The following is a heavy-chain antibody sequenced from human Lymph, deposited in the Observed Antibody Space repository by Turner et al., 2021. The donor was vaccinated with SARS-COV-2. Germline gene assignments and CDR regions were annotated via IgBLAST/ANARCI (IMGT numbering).Heavy chain of an antibody. D-gene: IGHD6-13*01. CDR3: ARGLGSSWYSGGFDY. J-gene: IGHJ4*02. CDR2: IWYDGRNK. V-gene: IGHV3-33*01. Sequence: QVRLVESGGGVVQPGRSLRLSCAASGFTFSSYVMHWVRQATGKGLEWVAVIWYDGRNKYYADSVKGRFTISRDNSKNTLYLQMNSLRAEDTAVYYCARGLGSSWYSGGFDYWGQGTLVTVSS. CDR1: GFTFSSYV.